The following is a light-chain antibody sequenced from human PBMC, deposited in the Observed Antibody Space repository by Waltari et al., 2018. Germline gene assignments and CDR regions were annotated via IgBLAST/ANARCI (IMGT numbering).Light chain of an antibody. J-gene: IGKJ1*01. CDR3: HQYYLTPWT. Sequence: DIVVTQSPDSLTLSVVDGATIQCKSSQSVLYISNTKYYLSWYQQKSGQSPSLLIYWASTREAGVPDRFSGSGSGTDFTLTINGLQPEDAAVYFCHQYYLTPWTFGQGTKLEIK. CDR2: WAS. CDR1: QSVLYISNTKYY. V-gene: IGKV4-1*01.